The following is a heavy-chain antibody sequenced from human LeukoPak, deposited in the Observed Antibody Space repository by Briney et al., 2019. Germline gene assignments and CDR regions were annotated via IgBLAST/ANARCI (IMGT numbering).Heavy chain of an antibody. CDR3: ARVPYRYCGGDCYLFDY. Sequence: PGGSLRLSCAASGFTFSDYYMSWIRQAPGRGLEWVSYISSSSSYTNYADSVKGRFTISRDNAKNSLYLQMNSLRAEDTAAYYCARVPYRYCGGDCYLFDYWGQGTLVTVSS. D-gene: IGHD2-21*02. CDR1: GFTFSDYY. V-gene: IGHV3-11*06. J-gene: IGHJ4*02. CDR2: ISSSSSYT.